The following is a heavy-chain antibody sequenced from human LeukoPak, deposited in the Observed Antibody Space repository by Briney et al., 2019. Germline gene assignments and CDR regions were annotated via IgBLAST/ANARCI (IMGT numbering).Heavy chain of an antibody. D-gene: IGHD3-22*01. CDR3: AREDSTGYSSLDY. V-gene: IGHV1-2*02. Sequence: ASVKVSCKASGYTFTGYYMHWVRQAPGQGLEWMGWINLKSGGTDYAQKFQARVTMTRETSISTAYMELSRLRSDDTAVYYCAREDSTGYSSLDYWGQGTLVTVSS. CDR1: GYTFTGYY. J-gene: IGHJ4*02. CDR2: INLKSGGT.